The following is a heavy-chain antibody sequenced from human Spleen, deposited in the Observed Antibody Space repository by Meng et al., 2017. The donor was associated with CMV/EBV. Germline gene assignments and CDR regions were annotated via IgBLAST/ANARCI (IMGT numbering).Heavy chain of an antibody. J-gene: IGHJ5*02. V-gene: IGHV4-39*01. Sequence: CTVSGGAISSGNYSWGWIRQPPGKGLEWIGSVYYSGTTYYNPSLKSRVTISVDTSKNQFSLKLSSVTAADTAVYYCARHSGSGWFDPWGQGTLVTVSS. CDR3: ARHSGSGWFDP. D-gene: IGHD5-12*01. CDR2: VYYSGTT. CDR1: GGAISSGNYS.